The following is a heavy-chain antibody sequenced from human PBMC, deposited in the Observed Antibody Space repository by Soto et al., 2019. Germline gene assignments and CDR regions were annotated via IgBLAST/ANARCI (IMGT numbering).Heavy chain of an antibody. V-gene: IGHV3-30-3*01. J-gene: IGHJ5*02. CDR2: ISYDGSNK. D-gene: IGHD2-8*01. Sequence: QVQLVESGGGVVQPGRSLRLSCAASGFTFSSYAMHWVRQAPGKGLEWVAVISYDGSNKYYADSVKGRFTISRDNSKNTLYLQMNSRRAEDTAVYYCAREKKDIVLMVYASWFDPWGQGTLVTFCS. CDR1: GFTFSSYA. CDR3: AREKKDIVLMVYASWFDP.